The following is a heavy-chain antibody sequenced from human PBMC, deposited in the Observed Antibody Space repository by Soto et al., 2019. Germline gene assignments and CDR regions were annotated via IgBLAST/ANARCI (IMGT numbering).Heavy chain of an antibody. Sequence: GGSMRLSCAASGLTFSSYSMNWVRQAPGKGLEWVAVISYDGSNKYYADSVKGRFTISRDNSKNTLYLQMNSLRAEDTAVYYCAKDQAWEPQYYFDYWGQGTLVTVSS. J-gene: IGHJ4*02. CDR3: AKDQAWEPQYYFDY. CDR2: ISYDGSNK. CDR1: GLTFSSYS. D-gene: IGHD1-26*01. V-gene: IGHV3-30*18.